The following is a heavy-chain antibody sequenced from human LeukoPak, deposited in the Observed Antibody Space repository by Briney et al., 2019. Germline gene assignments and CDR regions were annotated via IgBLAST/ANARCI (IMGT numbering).Heavy chain of an antibody. V-gene: IGHV3-23*01. CDR3: AKLYCSSTSCSYDY. D-gene: IGHD2-2*01. Sequence: GGSLRLSCAASGFSFSSYGLSWVRQAPGKGLEWVSAISGSGGSAYYGDSVKGRFTISRDKSKNTLYLQMNSLRAEDTAVYYCAKLYCSSTSCSYDYWGQGTLVTVSS. J-gene: IGHJ4*02. CDR1: GFSFSSYG. CDR2: ISGSGGSA.